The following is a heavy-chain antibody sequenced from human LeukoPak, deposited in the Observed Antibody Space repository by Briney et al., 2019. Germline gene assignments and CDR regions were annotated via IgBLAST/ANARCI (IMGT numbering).Heavy chain of an antibody. CDR2: IKQDGGEI. Sequence: PGGSLRLSCAASGFTFSSYWMSWVRQAPGKGLEWVANIKQDGGEIYYVDSVKGRFTISRDNAKNSVYLHMNSLRADDTAVYYCARVWSPPYTNSWPYYFDSWGQGTLVTVSS. D-gene: IGHD2-2*02. V-gene: IGHV3-7*01. CDR3: ARVWSPPYTNSWPYYFDS. J-gene: IGHJ4*02. CDR1: GFTFSSYW.